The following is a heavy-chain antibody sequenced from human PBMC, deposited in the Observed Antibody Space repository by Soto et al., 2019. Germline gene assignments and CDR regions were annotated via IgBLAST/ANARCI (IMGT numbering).Heavy chain of an antibody. CDR2: MAPDGSDK. CDR1: GFTFSSYW. CDR3: VRDRVWLALDY. D-gene: IGHD6-19*01. V-gene: IGHV3-7*01. J-gene: IGHJ4*02. Sequence: GGSLRLSCAASGFTFSSYWMTWVRQAPGKGLEWVANMAPDGSDKYFVDSVKGRFTISRDNAKNSLYLQMNSLRAEDTAVYYCVRDRVWLALDYWGQGTLVTVSS.